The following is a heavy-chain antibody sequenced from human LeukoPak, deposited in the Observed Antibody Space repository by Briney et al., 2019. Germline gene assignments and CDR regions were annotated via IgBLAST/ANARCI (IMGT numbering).Heavy chain of an antibody. D-gene: IGHD2-15*01. J-gene: IGHJ5*02. CDR2: IYTSGST. Sequence: TSETLSLTCTVSGVSISSYYWSWIRQPPGEGLEWIGYIYTSGSTNYNPPLKSRVTISVDTSKNQFSLKLSSVTAADTAVYYCARHFPYCSGGSCPNWFDPWGQGTLVTVSS. V-gene: IGHV4-4*09. CDR3: ARHFPYCSGGSCPNWFDP. CDR1: GVSISSYY.